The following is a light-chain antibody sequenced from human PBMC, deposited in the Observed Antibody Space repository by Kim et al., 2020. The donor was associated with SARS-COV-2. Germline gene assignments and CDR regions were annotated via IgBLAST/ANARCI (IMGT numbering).Light chain of an antibody. J-gene: IGKJ4*01. CDR1: QSVSSY. CDR3: QQRTNAPRT. Sequence: LLQGERAPLTCRAIQSVSSYIAWYQQKPGQAPRLLIYAASTRATGIPARFSGSGSGTDFTLSITSLEPEYVAVYYCQQRTNAPRTFGGGTKVDIK. V-gene: IGKV3-11*01. CDR2: AAS.